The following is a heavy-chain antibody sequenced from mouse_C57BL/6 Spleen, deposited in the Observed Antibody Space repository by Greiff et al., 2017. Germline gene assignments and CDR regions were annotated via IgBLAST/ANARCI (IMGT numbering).Heavy chain of an antibody. V-gene: IGHV5-4*03. CDR1: GFTFSSYA. Sequence: EVMLVESGGGLVKPGGSLKLSCAASGFTFSSYAMSWVRQTPEKRLEWVATISDGGSYTYYPDNVKGRFTISRDNAKNNLYLQMSHLKSEDTAMYYCARGDSNYDYWGQGTTRTVSS. CDR3: ARGDSNYDY. D-gene: IGHD2-5*01. CDR2: ISDGGSYT. J-gene: IGHJ2*01.